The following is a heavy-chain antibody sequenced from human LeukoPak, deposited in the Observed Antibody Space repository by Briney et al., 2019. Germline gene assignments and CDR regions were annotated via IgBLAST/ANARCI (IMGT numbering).Heavy chain of an antibody. CDR1: GFTYSNYE. D-gene: IGHD4-17*01. J-gene: IGHJ4*02. CDR2: IYSGGST. CDR3: ASGLSVTTSGAY. Sequence: PGGSLRLSCAASGFTYSNYEMNWVRQAPGKGLEWVSIIYSGGSTYYADSVKGRFTISRDNFKNTLYLQMNTLRAEDTAVYYCASGLSVTTSGAYWGQGTLVTVSS. V-gene: IGHV3-53*01.